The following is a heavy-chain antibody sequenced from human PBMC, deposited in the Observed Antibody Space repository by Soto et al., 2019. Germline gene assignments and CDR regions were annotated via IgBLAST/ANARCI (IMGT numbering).Heavy chain of an antibody. CDR1: GFTFSSYV. Sequence: EGQLLESGGGLVQPGGSLRLSCAASGFTFSSYVMSWVRQAPGKGLEWVSGISGGGGSTYYADSVKGRFTISRDNSKNTLYLQMNSLRAEDTAIYYCAKDRADCSSTSCYFDYWGQGALVTVSS. CDR3: AKDRADCSSTSCYFDY. V-gene: IGHV3-23*01. J-gene: IGHJ4*02. CDR2: ISGGGGST. D-gene: IGHD2-2*01.